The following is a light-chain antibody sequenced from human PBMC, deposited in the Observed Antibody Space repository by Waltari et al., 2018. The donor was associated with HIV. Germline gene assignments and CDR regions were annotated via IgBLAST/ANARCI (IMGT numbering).Light chain of an antibody. V-gene: IGLV3-1*01. CDR3: QAWDSSTVV. Sequence: SYELTQPASVSVSPGQTASITCSGDKLGGKYVSWYQQKPGQSPVVVIYQDKKRPPGSPERFSGSNSGNSATLTMRGTQAMDDADDDCQAWDSSTVVFGAGTKVTVL. CDR1: KLGGKY. J-gene: IGLJ2*01. CDR2: QDK.